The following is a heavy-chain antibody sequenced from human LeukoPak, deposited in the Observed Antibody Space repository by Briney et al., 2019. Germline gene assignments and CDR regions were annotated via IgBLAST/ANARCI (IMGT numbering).Heavy chain of an antibody. D-gene: IGHD2-2*01. CDR1: GASISSGSYY. J-gene: IGHJ4*02. V-gene: IGHV4-61*02. CDR3: ARLDPGVVVPAAIRFDC. CDR2: IYTSGST. Sequence: SQTLSLTCTVSGASISSGSYYWSWIRQPAGKGLEWIGRIYTSGSTTYNPSLKSRVTISVDTSKNQFSLKLSSVTAADTAVYYCARLDPGVVVPAAIRFDCWGQGTLVTVSS.